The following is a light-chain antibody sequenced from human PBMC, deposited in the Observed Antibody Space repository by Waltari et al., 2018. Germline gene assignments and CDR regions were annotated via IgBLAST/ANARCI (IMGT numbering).Light chain of an antibody. J-gene: IGKJ4*01. CDR2: YIS. CDR1: QGLDNW. V-gene: IGKV1D-12*01. CDR3: QQASRFPRT. Sequence: ITCRASQGLDNWVSWYQQKPGEAPRLLIYYISNLETGVPSRFSGSGSGTDFTLTINSLQPEDYATYYCQQASRFPRTFGGGTKVDVK.